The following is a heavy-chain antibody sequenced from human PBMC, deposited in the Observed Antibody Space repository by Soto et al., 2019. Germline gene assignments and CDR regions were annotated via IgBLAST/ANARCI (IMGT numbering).Heavy chain of an antibody. J-gene: IGHJ4*02. CDR3: ARDNEQWLVGTYYFDY. V-gene: IGHV3-30*03. CDR1: GFAFSSHG. CDR2: ISYDGINK. D-gene: IGHD6-19*01. Sequence: GSLRLSCAASGFAFSSHGLHWVRQTPGKGLEWVAFISYDGINKYYAESVKGRFTISRDSSKNTLFLRMNSLRADDTAVYYCARDNEQWLVGTYYFDYWGQGTLVTVPQ.